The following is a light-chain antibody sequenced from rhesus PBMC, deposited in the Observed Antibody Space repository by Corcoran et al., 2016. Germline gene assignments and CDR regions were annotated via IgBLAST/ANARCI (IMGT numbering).Light chain of an antibody. J-gene: IGKJ2*01. CDR3: YQHSSQFS. Sequence: QVILTQSPATLSLSPGERATISCRASQSVSSYLAWYLQRPGQAPRLLIYGASSRATGIPGRLSGSGSGTDFTLTFSRLETEDVGVYPCYQHSSQFSFVRGTKVEIK. CDR2: GAS. CDR1: QSVSSY. V-gene: IGKV3-10*01.